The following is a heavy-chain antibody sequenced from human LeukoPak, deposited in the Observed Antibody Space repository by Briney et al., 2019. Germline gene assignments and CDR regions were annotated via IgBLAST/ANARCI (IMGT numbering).Heavy chain of an antibody. Sequence: GGSLRLSCAASGFTFSSYGMHWVRQAPGKGLEWVAVISYDGSNKYYADSVKGRFTISRDNSKNTLYLQVNSLRAEDTAVYYCAKDRGSGWNPDAFDIWGQGTMVTVSS. CDR1: GFTFSSYG. V-gene: IGHV3-30*18. CDR2: ISYDGSNK. CDR3: AKDRGSGWNPDAFDI. D-gene: IGHD6-19*01. J-gene: IGHJ3*02.